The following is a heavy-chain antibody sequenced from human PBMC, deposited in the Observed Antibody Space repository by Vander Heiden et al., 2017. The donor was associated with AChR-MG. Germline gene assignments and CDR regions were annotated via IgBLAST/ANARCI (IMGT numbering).Heavy chain of an antibody. CDR3: ARGDNYYDSSGYYYPGAFDI. J-gene: IGHJ3*02. Sequence: QVQLVESGGGLVKPGGSLRLSCAASGFTFSDYYTSCIRQAPGKGLEWVSYISSSSSYTNYADSVKGRFTISRDNAKNSLYLQMNSLRAEDTAVYYCARGDNYYDSSGYYYPGAFDIWGQGTMVTVSS. D-gene: IGHD3-22*01. CDR2: ISSSSSYT. V-gene: IGHV3-11*06. CDR1: GFTFSDYY.